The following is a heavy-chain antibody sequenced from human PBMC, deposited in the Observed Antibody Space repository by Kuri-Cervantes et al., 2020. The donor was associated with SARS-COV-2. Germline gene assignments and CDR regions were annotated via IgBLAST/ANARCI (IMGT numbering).Heavy chain of an antibody. CDR3: TTDYRAMVPQQPYPFDY. CDR1: GFTFSSYG. Sequence: GESLKISCAASGFTFSSYGMHWVRQAPGKGLEWVAVIWYGGSNKYYADSVKGRSTISRDNSKNTLYLQMNSLRAEDTAVYYCTTDYRAMVPQQPYPFDYWGQGTLVTVSS. J-gene: IGHJ4*02. V-gene: IGHV3-33*08. CDR2: IWYGGSNK. D-gene: IGHD3-10*01.